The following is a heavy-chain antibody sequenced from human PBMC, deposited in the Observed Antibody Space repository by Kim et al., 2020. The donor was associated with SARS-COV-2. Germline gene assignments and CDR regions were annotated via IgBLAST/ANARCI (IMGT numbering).Heavy chain of an antibody. CDR3: ARGQYYDFWSGYFTNYYYYYGMDV. CDR1: GGSFSGYY. CDR2: INHSGST. J-gene: IGHJ6*02. Sequence: SETLSLTCAVYGGSFSGYYWSWIRQPPGKGLEWIGEINHSGSTNYNPSLKSRVTISVDTSKNQFSLKLSSVTAADTAVYYCARGQYYDFWSGYFTNYYYYYGMDVWGQGTTVTVSS. D-gene: IGHD3-3*01. V-gene: IGHV4-34*01.